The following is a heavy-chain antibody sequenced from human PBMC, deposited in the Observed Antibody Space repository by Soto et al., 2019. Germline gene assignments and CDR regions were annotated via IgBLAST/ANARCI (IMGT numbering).Heavy chain of an antibody. CDR3: ANDRGIIVKAGDAFDV. D-gene: IGHD3-16*02. Sequence: EVQLMESGGGLVQPGGSLRLSCASAGVTLSMSAVNWVRQAPGKGLEWVSYISDSGDRTYYADSVNGRFTISRDRSKNTVYLEMDSLRAEDTAVYYCANDRGIIVKAGDAFDVWGQGTKVTVSS. V-gene: IGHV3-23*01. CDR2: ISDSGDRT. J-gene: IGHJ3*01. CDR1: GVTLSMSA.